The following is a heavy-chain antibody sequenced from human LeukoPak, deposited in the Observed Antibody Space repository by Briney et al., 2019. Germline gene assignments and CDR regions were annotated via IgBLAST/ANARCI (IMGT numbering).Heavy chain of an antibody. D-gene: IGHD3-16*02. CDR2: INHSGST. Sequence: SETLSLTCAVYGGSFSGYYWSWIRQPPGKGLEWIGEINHSGSTNYNPSLKSRVTISVDTSKNQFSLKLSSVTAADTAVYYCARGRYYDYVWGSYRYNWFDPWGQGTLVTVS. J-gene: IGHJ5*02. V-gene: IGHV4-34*01. CDR1: GGSFSGYY. CDR3: ARGRYYDYVWGSYRYNWFDP.